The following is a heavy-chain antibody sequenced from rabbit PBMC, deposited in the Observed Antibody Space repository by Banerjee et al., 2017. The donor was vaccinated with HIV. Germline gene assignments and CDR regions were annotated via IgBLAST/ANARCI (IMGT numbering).Heavy chain of an antibody. D-gene: IGHD8-1*01. V-gene: IGHV1S45*01. CDR1: GIDFSSYYY. Sequence: QQQLEESGGGLVKPGGTLTLTCKASGIDFSSYYYMCWVRQAPGKGLEWIGCIDTGSSGHTYYASWAKGRFTISKTSSTTVTLQLTSLTAADTATYFCARSDAGSNYGYFNLWGQGTLVTVS. J-gene: IGHJ4*01. CDR2: IDTGSSGHT. CDR3: ARSDAGSNYGYFNL.